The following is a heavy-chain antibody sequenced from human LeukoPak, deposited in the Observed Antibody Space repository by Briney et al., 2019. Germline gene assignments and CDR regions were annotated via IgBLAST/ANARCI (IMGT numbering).Heavy chain of an antibody. CDR1: GFTFSTYA. CDR3: ARGRYYDSSGYYHFDF. V-gene: IGHV3-64*01. Sequence: GGSLRLSCAASGFTFSTYAMNWVRQAPGKGLEYVSAISSNGGSTYYANSVKGRFTISRDNSKNTLYLQMGSLRAEDMAVYYCARGRYYDSSGYYHFDFWGQGTLVTVSS. CDR2: ISSNGGST. J-gene: IGHJ4*02. D-gene: IGHD3-22*01.